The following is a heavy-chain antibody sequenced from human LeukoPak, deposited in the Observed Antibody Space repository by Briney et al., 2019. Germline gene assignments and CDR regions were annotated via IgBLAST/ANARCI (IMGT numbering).Heavy chain of an antibody. Sequence: GVSLRLSCAASVFTVSSNYMSCVRQAPGKGLECVSVIYSGGSTYYADSVKGRFTTSRDNSKNTLYLQMNSLRAEDTAVYYCARDLYSSGYYYDYWGQGTLVTVSS. D-gene: IGHD3-22*01. CDR2: IYSGGST. CDR1: VFTVSSNY. J-gene: IGHJ4*02. V-gene: IGHV3-53*01. CDR3: ARDLYSSGYYYDY.